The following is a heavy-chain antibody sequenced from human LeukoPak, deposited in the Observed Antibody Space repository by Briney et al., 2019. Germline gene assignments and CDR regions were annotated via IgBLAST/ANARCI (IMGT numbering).Heavy chain of an antibody. CDR2: FDPEDSET. CDR3: ATVVAAAGIFDY. J-gene: IGHJ4*02. Sequence: ASVKVSCKVSGYTLTELSMHWVRQAPGKGLEWMGGFDPEDSETIYAQKFQGRVTMTEDTSTDTAYMELSSLRSEDTAVYYCATVVAAAGIFDYWGQGTLVTVSS. CDR1: GYTLTELS. D-gene: IGHD6-13*01. V-gene: IGHV1-24*01.